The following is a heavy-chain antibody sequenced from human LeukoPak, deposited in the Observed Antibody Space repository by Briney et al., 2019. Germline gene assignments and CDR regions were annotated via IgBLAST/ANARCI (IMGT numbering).Heavy chain of an antibody. J-gene: IGHJ4*02. CDR1: GFTFSSYG. V-gene: IGHV3-33*01. CDR3: ARDLGYDYVWGGYDY. CDR2: IWYDGSNK. D-gene: IGHD3-16*01. Sequence: PGGSLRLSCAASGFTFSSYGMHWVRQAPGKGLEWVAVIWYDGSNKYYADSVKGRFTIFRDNSKNTLYLQMNSLRAEDTAVYYCARDLGYDYVWGGYDYWGQGTLVTVSS.